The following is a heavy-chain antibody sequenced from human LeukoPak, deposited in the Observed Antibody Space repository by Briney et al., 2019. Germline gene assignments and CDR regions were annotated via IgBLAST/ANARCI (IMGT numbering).Heavy chain of an antibody. D-gene: IGHD3-16*02. CDR1: GGSFSGYY. CDR2: INHSGST. V-gene: IGHV4-34*01. J-gene: IGHJ6*03. CDR3: AKRGGGAGDHVWGSYRQLYYYYYMDV. Sequence: PSETLSLTCAVYGGSFSGYYWSWIRQPPGKGLEWIGEINHSGSTNYNPSLKSRVTISVDTSKNQFSLKLSSVTAADTAVYYCAKRGGGAGDHVWGSYRQLYYYYYMDVWGRGTTVTVSS.